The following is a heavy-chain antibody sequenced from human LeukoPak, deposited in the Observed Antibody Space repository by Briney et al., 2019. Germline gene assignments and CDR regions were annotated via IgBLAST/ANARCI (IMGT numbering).Heavy chain of an antibody. CDR1: GFTFDDYA. CDR3: AKDKGLGYCSSTSCYPTYFDY. D-gene: IGHD2-2*01. CDR2: ISWNSGSI. V-gene: IGHV3-9*01. Sequence: GGSLRLSCAASGFTFDDYAMHWVRQAPGKGLEWVSGISWNSGSIGYADSVKGRFTISRDNAKNSLYLQMNSLRAEDTALYYCAKDKGLGYCSSTSCYPTYFDYWGQGTLVTVSS. J-gene: IGHJ4*02.